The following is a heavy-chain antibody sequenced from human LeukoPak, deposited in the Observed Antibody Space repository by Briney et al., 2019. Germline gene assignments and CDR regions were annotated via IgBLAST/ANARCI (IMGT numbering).Heavy chain of an antibody. CDR3: ARAYCRGGSCYRRGAFDI. CDR2: IYYSGST. D-gene: IGHD2-15*01. CDR1: GGSISSYY. V-gene: IGHV4-59*08. Sequence: SETLSLTCTVSGGSISSYYWSWIRRPPGKGLEWIGYIYYSGSTNYNPSLKSRVTISVDTSKNQFSLKLSSVTAADTAVYYCARAYCRGGSCYRRGAFDIWGQGTMVTVSS. J-gene: IGHJ3*02.